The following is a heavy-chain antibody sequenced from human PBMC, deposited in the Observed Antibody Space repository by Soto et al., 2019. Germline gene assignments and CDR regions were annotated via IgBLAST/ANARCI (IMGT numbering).Heavy chain of an antibody. V-gene: IGHV4-30-2*01. Sequence: PSETLSLTCSVSGGSISSGYYYWSWIRQPPGKGLEWIGYIYHSGSTYYNPSLKSRVTISVDRSKNQFSLKLSSVTAADTAAYYCARDQRGLLWFGEPPYYYGMDVWGQGTTVTVSS. D-gene: IGHD3-10*01. J-gene: IGHJ6*02. CDR2: IYHSGST. CDR3: ARDQRGLLWFGEPPYYYGMDV. CDR1: GGSISSGYYY.